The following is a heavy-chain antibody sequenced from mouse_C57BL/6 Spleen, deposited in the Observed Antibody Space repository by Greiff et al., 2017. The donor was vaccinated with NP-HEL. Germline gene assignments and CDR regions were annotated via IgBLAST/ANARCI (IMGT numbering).Heavy chain of an antibody. CDR1: GFTFSSYA. CDR3: ARSVYYGSRSYFDY. D-gene: IGHD1-1*01. CDR2: ISDGGSYT. V-gene: IGHV5-4*01. Sequence: DVHLVESGGGLVKPGGSLKLSCAASGFTFSSYAMSWVRQTPEKRLEWVATISDGGSYTYYPDNVKGRFTISRDNAKNNLYLQMSHLKSEDTAMYYCARSVYYGSRSYFDYWGQGTTLTVSS. J-gene: IGHJ2*01.